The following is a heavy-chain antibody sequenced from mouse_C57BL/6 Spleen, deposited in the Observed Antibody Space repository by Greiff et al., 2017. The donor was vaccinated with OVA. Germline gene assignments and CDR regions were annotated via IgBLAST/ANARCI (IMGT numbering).Heavy chain of an antibody. CDR1: GYTFTDYN. CDR3: ISYDGRGYYAMDY. CDR2: INPNNGGT. V-gene: IGHV1-22*01. J-gene: IGHJ4*01. Sequence: EVKLQESGPELVKPGASVKMSCKASGYTFTDYNMHWVKQSHGKSLEWIGYINPNNGGTSYNQKFKGKATLTVNKSSSTAYMELRSLTSEDSAVYYCISYDGRGYYAMDYWGQGTSVTVSS. D-gene: IGHD2-12*01.